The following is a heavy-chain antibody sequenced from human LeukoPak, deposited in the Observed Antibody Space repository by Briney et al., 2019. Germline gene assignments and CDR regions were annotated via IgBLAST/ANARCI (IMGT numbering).Heavy chain of an antibody. J-gene: IGHJ3*02. CDR2: IYHSGST. V-gene: IGHV4-30-2*01. CDR1: GGSISSGGYS. Sequence: PSQTLSLTCAVSGGSISSGGYSWSWIRQPPGKGLEWIGYIYHSGSTYYNPSLKSRVTISVDRSKNQFSLKLSPVTAADTAVYYCARTSIAARRANAFDIWGQGTMVTVSS. CDR3: ARTSIAARRANAFDI. D-gene: IGHD6-6*01.